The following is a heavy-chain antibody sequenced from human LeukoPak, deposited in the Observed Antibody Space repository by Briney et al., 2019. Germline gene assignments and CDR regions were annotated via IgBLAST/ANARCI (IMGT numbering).Heavy chain of an antibody. CDR3: ARERGYRDGAYYYGMDV. V-gene: IGHV3-33*01. CDR1: GFTFSRNG. J-gene: IGHJ6*02. Sequence: PGRSLRLSCAASGFTFSRNGMHWVRQAPGKGLEWVALIWYDGNNKYYADSVKGRFTISRDNSKNTLYLQMNSLRAEDTAVYYCARERGYRDGAYYYGMDVRGQGTTVTVSS. CDR2: IWYDGNNK. D-gene: IGHD5-12*01.